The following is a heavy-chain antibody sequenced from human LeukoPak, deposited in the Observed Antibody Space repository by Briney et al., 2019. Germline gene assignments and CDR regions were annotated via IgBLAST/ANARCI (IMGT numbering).Heavy chain of an antibody. V-gene: IGHV3-53*01. D-gene: IGHD6-13*01. CDR2: MYSRGDT. J-gene: IGHJ5*02. CDR3: ARDAPQVPAAGVLAS. Sequence: GGSLRLSCAASGFTVSDNYMSWVRQAPGKGLEWVSVMYSRGDTYYANSVKGRFTFSRDISKNTLYLQMNGLRNEDTTMYYCARDAPQVPAAGVLASWGQGTLVIVSS. CDR1: GFTVSDNY.